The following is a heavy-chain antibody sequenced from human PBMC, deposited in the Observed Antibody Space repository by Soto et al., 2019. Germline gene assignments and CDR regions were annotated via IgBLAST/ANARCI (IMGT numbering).Heavy chain of an antibody. D-gene: IGHD2-21*01. CDR1: GFNFGNYA. V-gene: IGHV3-23*01. J-gene: IGHJ3*02. CDR2: VGGTGSDT. Sequence: EVQLLESGGGLVQPGGSLEISCGASGFNFGNYAMSWVRQAPGKGPEWVSSVGGTGSDTDYVDSVRGRFTISRDNSKNTLYLHMNSLRAEDTAIYFCAKDFIPRNSIYDPFDIWGQGTTVTVSS. CDR3: AKDFIPRNSIYDPFDI.